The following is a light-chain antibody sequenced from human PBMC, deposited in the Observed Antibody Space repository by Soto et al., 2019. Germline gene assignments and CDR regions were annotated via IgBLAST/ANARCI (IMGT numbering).Light chain of an antibody. CDR2: AAS. CDR3: QQYTSPPFS. V-gene: IGKV3-20*01. Sequence: EIGVTQSPSTLSLSPGDRAALACRASHSINTYFFAWFQQQPGDAPMLLYSAASTRSTGIPDRFSGRASKTDFTPTSSRLEPEDSAVYYCQQYTSPPFSLGPGTKVDIK. J-gene: IGKJ3*01. CDR1: HSINTYF.